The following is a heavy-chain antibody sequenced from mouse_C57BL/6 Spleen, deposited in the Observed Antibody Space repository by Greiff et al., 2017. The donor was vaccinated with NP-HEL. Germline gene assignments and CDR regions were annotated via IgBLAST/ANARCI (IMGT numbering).Heavy chain of an antibody. J-gene: IGHJ4*01. CDR3: ARLDYDGYYGYYAMDY. CDR2: IYPGDGDT. D-gene: IGHD2-3*01. V-gene: IGHV1-82*01. CDR1: GYAFSSSW. Sequence: VQLQESGPELVKPGASVKISCKASGYAFSSSWMNWVKQRPGKGLEWIGRIYPGDGDTNYNGKFKGKATLTADKSSSTAYMQLSSLTSEDSAVYFCARLDYDGYYGYYAMDYWGQGTSVTVSS.